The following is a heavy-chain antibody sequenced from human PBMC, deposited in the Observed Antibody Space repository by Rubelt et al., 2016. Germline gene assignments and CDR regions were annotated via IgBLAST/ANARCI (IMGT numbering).Heavy chain of an antibody. V-gene: IGHV3-74*01. D-gene: IGHD6-19*01. CDR2: AHSDGSST. Sequence: VQPGGSLRLSCTASGFTFSSYWMHWVRQAPGKGLVWVSRAHSDGSSTTYADSVKGRFTISRDNAKNTLYLQMDSLGADDTAVYYCARDVTHSSAWRWYFGLWGRRTLVTVSS. CDR1: GFTFSSYW. J-gene: IGHJ2*01. CDR3: ARDVTHSSAWRWYFGL.